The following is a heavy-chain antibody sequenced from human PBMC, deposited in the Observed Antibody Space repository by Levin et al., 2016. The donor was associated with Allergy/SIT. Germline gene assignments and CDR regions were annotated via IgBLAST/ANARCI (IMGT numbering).Heavy chain of an antibody. V-gene: IGHV3-48*02. CDR2: ISSSSSTI. CDR3: ARDGDYDSSGYSTMGGLWYFDL. CDR1: GFTFSSYS. J-gene: IGHJ2*01. Sequence: ESLKISCAASGFTFSSYSMNWVRQAPGKGLEWVSSISSSSSTIYYADSVKGRFTISRDKAKNSLYLQMNSLRDEDTAVYYCARDGDYDSSGYSTMGGLWYFDLWGRGTLVTVSS. D-gene: IGHD3-22*01.